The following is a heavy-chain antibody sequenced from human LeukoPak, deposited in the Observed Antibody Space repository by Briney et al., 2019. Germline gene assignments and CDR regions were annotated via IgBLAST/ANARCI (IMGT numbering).Heavy chain of an antibody. J-gene: IGHJ1*01. Sequence: SETLSLTCAVYGGSFSGHYWSWIRQPPGKGLEWIGEINHSGSTNYNPSLKGRVTISVDTSKNQFSLKLSSVTAADTAVYYCASSEYFQHWGQGTLVTVSS. CDR3: ASSEYFQH. V-gene: IGHV4-34*01. CDR1: GGSFSGHY. CDR2: INHSGST.